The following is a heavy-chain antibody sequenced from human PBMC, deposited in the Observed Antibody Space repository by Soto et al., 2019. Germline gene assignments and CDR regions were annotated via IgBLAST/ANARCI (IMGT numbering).Heavy chain of an antibody. CDR1: GYTFTSYD. Sequence: QVQLVQSGAEVKKPGASVKVSCKASGYTFTSYDINWVRQATGQGLEWMGWMNPNSGNTGYAQKFQGRVTMTRNTSISTAYMELSSLRSEDTALYYCARAQGPPYDGSGSYYFLELRLGKTKYYYYYYMDVWGKGTTVTVSS. V-gene: IGHV1-8*01. CDR2: MNPNSGNT. CDR3: ARAQGPPYDGSGSYYFLELRLGKTKYYYYYYMDV. D-gene: IGHD3-10*01. J-gene: IGHJ6*03.